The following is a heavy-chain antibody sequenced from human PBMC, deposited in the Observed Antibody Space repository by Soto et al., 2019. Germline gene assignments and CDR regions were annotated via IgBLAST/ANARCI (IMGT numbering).Heavy chain of an antibody. J-gene: IGHJ5*02. D-gene: IGHD2-8*01. V-gene: IGHV4-39*01. CDR2: IYYSGST. Sequence: SETLSLTCTVSGGSISSSSYYWGWIRQPPGKGLEWIGSIYYSGSTYYNPSLKSRVTISVDTSKNQFSLKLSSVTAADTAVYYCARLVSYCNNGVCYTGGWSDPWGQGTLVTVSS. CDR3: ARLVSYCNNGVCYTGGWSDP. CDR1: GGSISSSSYY.